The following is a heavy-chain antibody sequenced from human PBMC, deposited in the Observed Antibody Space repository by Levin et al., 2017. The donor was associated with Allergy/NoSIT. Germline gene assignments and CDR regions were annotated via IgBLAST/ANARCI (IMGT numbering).Heavy chain of an antibody. V-gene: IGHV3-20*04. CDR1: GFSFDDYG. CDR2: INWNGGRT. Sequence: GGSLRLSCAASGFSFDDYGMNWVRQAPGKGLEWVSDINWNGGRTGYADSVKGRFTISRDNAKNSLYLQMNNLRAEDTAVYYCARDPGGYDYWGRGTLVTASS. J-gene: IGHJ4*02. D-gene: IGHD3-22*01. CDR3: ARDPGGYDY.